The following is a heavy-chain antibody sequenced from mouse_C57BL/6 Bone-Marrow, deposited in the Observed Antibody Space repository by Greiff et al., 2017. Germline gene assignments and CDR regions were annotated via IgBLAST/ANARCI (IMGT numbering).Heavy chain of an antibody. V-gene: IGHV1-59*01. Sequence: QVQLQQPGAELVRPGTSVKLSCKASGYTFTSYWMHWVKQRPGQGLEWVGEIDPAGSCTNYNQKFKGQATLTVDTSSSTAYMQLSSLTSEDSGVCYCARGPYYWGQGTTLTVSS. CDR1: GYTFTSYW. J-gene: IGHJ2*01. CDR3: ARGPYY. CDR2: IDPAGSCT.